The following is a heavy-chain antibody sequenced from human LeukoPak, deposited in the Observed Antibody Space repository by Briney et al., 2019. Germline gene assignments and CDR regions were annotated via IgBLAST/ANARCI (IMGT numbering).Heavy chain of an antibody. CDR1: GGSISSYY. Sequence: PSETLSLTCTVSGGSISSYYWSWIRQPPGKGLEWIGYIYYSGSTYYNPSLKSRVTISVDTSKNQFSLKLSSVTAADTAVYYCARDYSSSWYPWGQGTLVTVSS. D-gene: IGHD6-13*01. J-gene: IGHJ5*02. CDR3: ARDYSSSWYP. CDR2: IYYSGST. V-gene: IGHV4-59*12.